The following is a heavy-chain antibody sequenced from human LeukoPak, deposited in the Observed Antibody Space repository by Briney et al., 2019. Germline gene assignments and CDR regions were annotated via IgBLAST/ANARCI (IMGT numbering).Heavy chain of an antibody. CDR2: IIPIFGTA. CDR3: ATVAGYYYYYYMDV. CDR1: GGTFSSYA. J-gene: IGHJ6*03. Sequence: SVKVSCKASGGTFSSYAISWVRQAPGQGLEWMGGIIPIFGTANYAQKFQGRVTITTDESTSTAYMEQSSLRSEDTAVYYCATVAGYYYYYYMDVWGKGTTVTVSS. D-gene: IGHD6-19*01. V-gene: IGHV1-69*05.